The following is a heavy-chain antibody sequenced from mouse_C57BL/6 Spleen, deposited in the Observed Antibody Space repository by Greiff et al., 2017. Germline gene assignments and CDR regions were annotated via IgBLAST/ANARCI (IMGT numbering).Heavy chain of an antibody. V-gene: IGHV10-1*01. CDR2: IRSKSNNYAT. J-gene: IGHJ4*01. Sequence: EVKLVESGGGLVQPKGSLKLSCAASGFSFNTYAMNWVRQAPGKGLEWVARIRSKSNNYATYYADSVKDRFTISRDDSESMLYLQMNNMKTEDTAMYYYVRPVWLPEGMDYWGQGTSVTVSS. CDR1: GFSFNTYA. CDR3: VRPVWLPEGMDY. D-gene: IGHD2-2*01.